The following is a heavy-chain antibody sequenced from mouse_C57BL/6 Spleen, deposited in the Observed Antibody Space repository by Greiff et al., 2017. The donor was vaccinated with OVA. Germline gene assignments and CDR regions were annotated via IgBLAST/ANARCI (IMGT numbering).Heavy chain of an antibody. CDR2: IWSGGST. Sequence: VKLMESGPGLVQPSQSLSITCTVSGFSLTSYGVHWVRQSPGKGLEWLGVIWSGGSTDYNAAFISRLSISKDNSKSQVFFKMNSLQADDTAIYYCARNWGTTVVVPFDYWGQGTTLTVSS. J-gene: IGHJ2*01. CDR3: ARNWGTTVVVPFDY. D-gene: IGHD1-1*01. V-gene: IGHV2-2*01. CDR1: GFSLTSYG.